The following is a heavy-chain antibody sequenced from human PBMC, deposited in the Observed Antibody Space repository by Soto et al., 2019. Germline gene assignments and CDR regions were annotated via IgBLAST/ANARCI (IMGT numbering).Heavy chain of an antibody. Sequence: SVKVSCKASGGTFSSYTISWVRQAPGQGLEWMGRIIPILGIANYAQKFQGRVTITADKSTSTAYMELSSLRSEDTAVYYCARDQGYSSGWYEGYWGQGTLVTVSS. CDR1: GGTFSSYT. D-gene: IGHD6-19*01. J-gene: IGHJ4*02. V-gene: IGHV1-69*04. CDR2: IIPILGIA. CDR3: ARDQGYSSGWYEGY.